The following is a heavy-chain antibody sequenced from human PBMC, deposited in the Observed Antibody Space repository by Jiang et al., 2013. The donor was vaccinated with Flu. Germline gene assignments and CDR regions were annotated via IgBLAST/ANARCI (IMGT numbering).Heavy chain of an antibody. D-gene: IGHD3-22*01. Sequence: VQLLESGGGLVQPGGSLRLSCAASGFTFSSYEMNWVRQAPGKGLEWVSYISSSGSTIYYADSVKGRFTISRDNAKNSLYLQMNSLRAEDTAVYYCARAGYYYDSSGYYGGGNYYYYYGMDVWGKGTTVTRLL. V-gene: IGHV3-48*03. J-gene: IGHJ6*04. CDR3: ARAGYYYDSSGYYGGGNYYYYYGMDV. CDR1: GFTFSSYE. CDR2: ISSSGSTI.